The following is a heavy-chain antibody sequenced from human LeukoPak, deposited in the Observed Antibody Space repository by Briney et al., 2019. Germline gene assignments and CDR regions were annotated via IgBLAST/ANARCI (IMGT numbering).Heavy chain of an antibody. D-gene: IGHD4-17*01. Sequence: GGSLRLSCAASGFTFSSYWMSWVRQAPGKGLEWVANIKQDGSEKYYVDSVKGRFTISRDNAKNSLYLQMNSLRAEDMALYYCAKADGDSNFDYWGQGTLVTVSS. CDR3: AKADGDSNFDY. CDR2: IKQDGSEK. V-gene: IGHV3-7*03. CDR1: GFTFSSYW. J-gene: IGHJ4*02.